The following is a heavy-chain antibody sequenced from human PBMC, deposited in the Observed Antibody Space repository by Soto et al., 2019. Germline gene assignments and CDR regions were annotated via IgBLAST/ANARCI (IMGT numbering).Heavy chain of an antibody. CDR1: CFSINRYY. D-gene: IGHD6-19*01. CDR2: IYYSGTT. CDR3: ARAGGRYAINAYDV. J-gene: IGHJ3*01. V-gene: IGHV4-59*01. Sequence: SEILSLTCAGSCFSINRYYLNCIRQPPGKALEWIGYIYYSGTTNYNPSLKSRVTISVATSKNQFSLRMSSVTAADTAVYYCARAGGRYAINAYDVWGPGTLVTVSS.